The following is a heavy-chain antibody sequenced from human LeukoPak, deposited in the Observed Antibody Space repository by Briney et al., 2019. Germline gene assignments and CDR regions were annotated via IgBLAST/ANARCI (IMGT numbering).Heavy chain of an antibody. J-gene: IGHJ4*02. D-gene: IGHD5-24*01. Sequence: ASVKVSCKASGYTFTGYDMHWVRQAPGQGLEWMGWINPNSGGTNYAQKFQGRVTMTRDTSISTAYMDLSRLTSDDTAVYYCARGGAKGYNYFDYWGQGTLVTVSS. CDR3: ARGGAKGYNYFDY. CDR1: GYTFTGYD. V-gene: IGHV1-2*02. CDR2: INPNSGGT.